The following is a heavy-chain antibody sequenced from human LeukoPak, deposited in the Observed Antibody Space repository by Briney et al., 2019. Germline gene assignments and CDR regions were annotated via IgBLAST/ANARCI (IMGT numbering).Heavy chain of an antibody. D-gene: IGHD6-13*01. CDR2: IYYSGST. J-gene: IGHJ5*02. CDR3: LRGQQLARFDP. CDR1: GGSISSSSYY. Sequence: PSETLSLTCTVSGGSISSSSYYWGWIRQPPGKGLEWIGSIYYSGSTYYNPSLKSRVTISVDTSKNQFSLKLSSVTAADTAVYYCLRGQQLARFDPWGQGTLVTVSS. V-gene: IGHV4-39*07.